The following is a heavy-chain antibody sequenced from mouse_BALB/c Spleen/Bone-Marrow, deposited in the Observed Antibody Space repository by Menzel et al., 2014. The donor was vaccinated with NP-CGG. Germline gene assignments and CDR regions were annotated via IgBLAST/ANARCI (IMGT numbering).Heavy chain of an antibody. CDR1: GFTFSSYG. Sequence: EVHVVESGGGLAKPGGSLKLSCAASGFTFSSYGMSWVRQTPEKRLEWVATISGGGSYTYYPDSVKGRFTISRDNAKNNLYLQMSSLRSEDTALYYCARQNGNYGYYYAMDYWGQGTSVTVSS. CDR3: ARQNGNYGYYYAMDY. D-gene: IGHD2-1*01. J-gene: IGHJ4*01. CDR2: ISGGGSYT. V-gene: IGHV5-9-2*01.